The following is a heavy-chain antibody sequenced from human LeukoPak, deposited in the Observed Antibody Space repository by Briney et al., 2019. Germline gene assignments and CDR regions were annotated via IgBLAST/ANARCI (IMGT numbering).Heavy chain of an antibody. CDR2: IRYDGSNK. D-gene: IGHD6-13*01. CDR1: GFIFSSFG. J-gene: IGHJ4*02. Sequence: GGSLRLSCAASGFIFSSFGMHWVRQAPGKGLEWVAFIRYDGSNKYYADSVKGRFTISRDNSKNTLYLQMNSLRAEDTAVYYCAATNRIAAAGIFDYWGQGTLVTVSS. CDR3: AATNRIAAAGIFDY. V-gene: IGHV3-30*02.